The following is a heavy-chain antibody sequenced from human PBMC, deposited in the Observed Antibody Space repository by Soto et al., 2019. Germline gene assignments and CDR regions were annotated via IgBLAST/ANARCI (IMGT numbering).Heavy chain of an antibody. V-gene: IGHV3-74*01. CDR2: INRDGSST. CDR3: ARESSGYSSYFDY. Sequence: EGQLVGSGVGLVQPGGSLRLSCAASGLIFGDYWMHWVRQAPGKGLVWVSRINRDGSSTNYADSVKGRFTISRDNAKNTLYLQMDSLRAEDTAVYYCARESSGYSSYFDYWGQGTLVTVSS. D-gene: IGHD5-12*01. CDR1: GLIFGDYW. J-gene: IGHJ4*02.